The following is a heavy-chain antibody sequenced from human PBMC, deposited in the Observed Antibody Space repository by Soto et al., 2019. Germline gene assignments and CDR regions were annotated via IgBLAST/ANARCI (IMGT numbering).Heavy chain of an antibody. CDR1: GFTFSSYG. Sequence: GGSLRLSCAASGFTFSSYGMHWVRQAPGKGLEWVAVISDDGSNKYYADSVKGRFTISRDNSKNTLYLQMNSLRAEDTAVYYCAKEWVYDSSGWSFDDWGQGTLVTVSS. J-gene: IGHJ4*02. D-gene: IGHD3-22*01. V-gene: IGHV3-30*18. CDR3: AKEWVYDSSGWSFDD. CDR2: ISDDGSNK.